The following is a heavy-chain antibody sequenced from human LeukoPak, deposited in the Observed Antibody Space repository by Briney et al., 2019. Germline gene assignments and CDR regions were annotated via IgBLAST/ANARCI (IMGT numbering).Heavy chain of an antibody. CDR3: ASPSSGQSFDI. Sequence: PGGSLGLSCAASGFTVSSTYMSWVRQAPGKGLDWVSIIYSGGTTYYADSVKGRFTISRDKSKNTLHLQMNSLRAEDTAVYYCASPSSGQSFDIWGQGTMVTVSS. D-gene: IGHD3-22*01. CDR1: GFTVSSTY. CDR2: IYSGGTT. J-gene: IGHJ3*02. V-gene: IGHV3-53*01.